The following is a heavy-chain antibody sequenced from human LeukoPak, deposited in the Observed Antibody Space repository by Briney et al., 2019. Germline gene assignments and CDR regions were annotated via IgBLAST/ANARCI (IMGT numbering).Heavy chain of an antibody. Sequence: GGSLRLSCAASGITFVRQAPGKGLEWVSSISSSSDYIYYAGSVKGRFTISRDNAKNSLYLQMKSLRAEDTAVYYCARGKTSQNIVTRKTYNWFDPWGQGTLVTVSS. J-gene: IGHJ5*02. D-gene: IGHD2/OR15-2a*01. CDR1: GITF. CDR3: ARGKTSQNIVTRKTYNWFDP. CDR2: ISSSSDYI. V-gene: IGHV3-21*01.